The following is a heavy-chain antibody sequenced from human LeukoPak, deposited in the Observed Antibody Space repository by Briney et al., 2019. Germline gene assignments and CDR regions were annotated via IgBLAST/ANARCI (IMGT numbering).Heavy chain of an antibody. D-gene: IGHD3-10*01. CDR1: GFTFSSYS. J-gene: IGHJ3*02. Sequence: GGSLRLSCGASGFTFSSYSMNWVRQAPGKGLEWVSSISSSSSYIYYADSVKGRFTISRDNAKNSLYLQMNSLRAEDTAVYYCARDIWRARGRVGAFDIWGQGTMVTVSS. CDR3: ARDIWRARGRVGAFDI. V-gene: IGHV3-21*01. CDR2: ISSSSSYI.